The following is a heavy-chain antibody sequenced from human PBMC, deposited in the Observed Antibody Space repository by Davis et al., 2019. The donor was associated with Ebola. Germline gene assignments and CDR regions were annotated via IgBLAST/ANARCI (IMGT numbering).Heavy chain of an antibody. CDR2: IDWDDDK. CDR1: GFSLSTSGMC. V-gene: IGHV2-70*11. Sequence: SGPTLVKPTQTLTLTCTFSGFSLSTSGMCVSWIRQPPGKALEWLARIDWDDDKYYSTSLKTRLTISKDTSKNQVVLTMTNMDPVDTATYYCARGVAATPYYYYGMDVWGQGTTVTVPS. CDR3: ARGVAATPYYYYGMDV. J-gene: IGHJ6*02. D-gene: IGHD2-15*01.